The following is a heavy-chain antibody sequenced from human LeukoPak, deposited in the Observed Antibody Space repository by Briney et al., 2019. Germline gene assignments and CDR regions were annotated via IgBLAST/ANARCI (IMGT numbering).Heavy chain of an antibody. CDR2: IWYDGSNK. CDR3: ARALWFGPYYYYYGMDV. J-gene: IGHJ6*02. D-gene: IGHD3-10*01. Sequence: GGSLRLSCAASGFTFSSYGMHWVRQAPGKGLEWVAVIWYDGSNKYYADSVKGRFTISRNNSKNTLYLQMNSLRAEDTAVYYCARALWFGPYYYYYGMDVWGQGTTVTVSS. V-gene: IGHV3-33*01. CDR1: GFTFSSYG.